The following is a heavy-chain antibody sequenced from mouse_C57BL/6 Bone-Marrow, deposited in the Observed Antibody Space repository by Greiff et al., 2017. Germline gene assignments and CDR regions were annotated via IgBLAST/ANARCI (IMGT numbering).Heavy chain of an antibody. Sequence: VQLVESGAELARPGASVKLSCKASGYTFTSYGISWVKQRTGQGLEWIGEIYPRSGNTYYNEKFKGKATLTADKSSSTAYMELRSLTSEDSAVYFCAREDYPGAWFAYWGQGTLVTVSA. CDR2: IYPRSGNT. CDR3: AREDYPGAWFAY. J-gene: IGHJ3*01. D-gene: IGHD5-5*01. CDR1: GYTFTSYG. V-gene: IGHV1-81*01.